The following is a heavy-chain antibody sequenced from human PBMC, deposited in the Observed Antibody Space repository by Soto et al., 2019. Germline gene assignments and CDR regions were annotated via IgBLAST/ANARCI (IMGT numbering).Heavy chain of an antibody. Sequence: QLQLPESGPGLVKPSETLSLTCTVSGGSISSSSYYWGWIRQPPGKGLEWIGSIYYSGSTYYNPSLKSRVTISVDTSKNQFSLKLSSVTAADTAVYYCERPSRSGGPEYYFDYWGQGTLVTVSS. J-gene: IGHJ4*02. CDR3: ERPSRSGGPEYYFDY. D-gene: IGHD1-26*01. V-gene: IGHV4-39*01. CDR1: GGSISSSSYY. CDR2: IYYSGST.